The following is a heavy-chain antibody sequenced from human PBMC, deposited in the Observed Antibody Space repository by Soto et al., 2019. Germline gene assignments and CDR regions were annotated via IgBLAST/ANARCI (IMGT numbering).Heavy chain of an antibody. J-gene: IGHJ6*02. V-gene: IGHV1-3*01. CDR3: ARPRWSVTLAPYYYYYGMDV. Sequence: ASVKVSCKASGYTFTSYAMHWVRQAPGQRLEWMGWINAGNGNTKYSQKFQGRVTITRDTSASTAYMELSSLRSEDTAVYFCARPRWSVTLAPYYYYYGMDVWGQGTTVTVSS. CDR1: GYTFTSYA. CDR2: INAGNGNT. D-gene: IGHD4-17*01.